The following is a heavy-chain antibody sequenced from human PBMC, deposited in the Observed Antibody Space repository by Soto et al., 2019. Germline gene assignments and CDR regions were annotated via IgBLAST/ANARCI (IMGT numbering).Heavy chain of an antibody. CDR3: ARLGGYCSGGSCPYVMDV. CDR2: ISSSSSYI. V-gene: IGHV3-21*01. Sequence: GGSLRLSCAASGFTFSSYSMNWVRQAPGKGLEWVSSISSSSSYIYYADSMKGRFTISRDNAKNSLYLQMNSLRAEDTAVYYCARLGGYCSGGSCPYVMDVWGQGTTVTVSS. D-gene: IGHD2-15*01. CDR1: GFTFSSYS. J-gene: IGHJ6*02.